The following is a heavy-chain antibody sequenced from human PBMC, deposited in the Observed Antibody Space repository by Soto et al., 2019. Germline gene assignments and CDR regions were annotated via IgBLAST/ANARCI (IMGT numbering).Heavy chain of an antibody. V-gene: IGHV3-23*01. D-gene: IGHD1-20*01. Sequence: PGGSLRLSCAASGFTFSSYAMSWVRQAPGKGLEWVSAISGSGGSTYYADSVKGRFTISRDNSKNTLYLQMNSPRAEDTAVYYCVKERYNWNRPLDYWGQGTLVTVSS. CDR3: VKERYNWNRPLDY. CDR1: GFTFSSYA. CDR2: ISGSGGST. J-gene: IGHJ4*02.